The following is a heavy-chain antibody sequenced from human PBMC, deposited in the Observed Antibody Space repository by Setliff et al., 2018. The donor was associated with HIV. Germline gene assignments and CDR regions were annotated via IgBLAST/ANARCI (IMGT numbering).Heavy chain of an antibody. CDR2: MHYSEST. Sequence: ASETLSLTCAVYGSSFNPYYWSWIRQPPGKGLEWIGSMHYSESTYYNPSLKSRVTISVDTSKNHFSLKLTPVTAADTAVYYCARPDRGSWYSWFDPWGQGTLVTVSS. J-gene: IGHJ5*02. CDR1: GSSFNPYY. V-gene: IGHV4-34*01. CDR3: ARPDRGSWYSWFDP. D-gene: IGHD6-13*01.